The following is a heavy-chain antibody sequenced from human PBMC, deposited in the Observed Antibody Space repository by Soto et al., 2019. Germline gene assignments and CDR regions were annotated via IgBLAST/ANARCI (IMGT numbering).Heavy chain of an antibody. D-gene: IGHD1-7*01. CDR3: ARSLPGTYGAFDL. Sequence: GGSLRLSCAASGFTFSSYAMSWDRQAPGKGLEWVSAISGSGGSTYYADSVKGRFTISRDNSKNTVYLQMDSLRAEDTAVYYCARSLPGTYGAFDLWGQGTMVTVSS. V-gene: IGHV3-23*01. CDR1: GFTFSSYA. J-gene: IGHJ3*01. CDR2: ISGSGGST.